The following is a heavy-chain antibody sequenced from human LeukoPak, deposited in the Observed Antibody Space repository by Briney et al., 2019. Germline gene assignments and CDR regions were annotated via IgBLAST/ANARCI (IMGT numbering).Heavy chain of an antibody. CDR1: GFIVSSRA. CDR3: AKDHPSVGWPTFEY. D-gene: IGHD2-15*01. CDR2: ITNNAGKT. J-gene: IGHJ4*02. Sequence: GGSLRLSCAASGFIVSSRAMSWVRQAPGKGLEWLSSITNNAGKTYYAASVKGRFTISRDESQSTVYLAMSSLRVEDTAVYYCAKDHPSVGWPTFEYWGQGILVTVSS. V-gene: IGHV3-23*01.